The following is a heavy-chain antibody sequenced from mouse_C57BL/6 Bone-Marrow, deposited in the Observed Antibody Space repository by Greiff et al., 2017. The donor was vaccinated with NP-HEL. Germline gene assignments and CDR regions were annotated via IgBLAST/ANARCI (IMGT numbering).Heavy chain of an antibody. CDR2: IWSGGST. V-gene: IGHV2-2*01. CDR1: GFSLTSYG. J-gene: IGHJ4*01. D-gene: IGHD1-1*01. CDR3: ATHYYGSSYPYAMDY. Sequence: VQRVESGPGLVQPSQSLSITCTVSGFSLTSYGVHWVRQSPGKGLEWLGVIWSGGSTDYNAAFISRLSISKDNSKSQVFVKMNSLQADDTAIYYCATHYYGSSYPYAMDYWGQGTSVTVSS.